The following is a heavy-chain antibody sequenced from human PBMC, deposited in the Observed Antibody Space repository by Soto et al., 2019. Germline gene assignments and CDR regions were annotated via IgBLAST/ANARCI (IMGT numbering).Heavy chain of an antibody. D-gene: IGHD5-18*01. Sequence: XGTLSLTCTVSGGSISSYYWSWIRQPPGKGLEWIGYIYYSGSTNYNPSLKSRVTISVDTSKNQFSLKLSSVTAADTAVYYCARVEYSYYFDYWGQGTLVTVSS. J-gene: IGHJ4*02. CDR1: GGSISSYY. CDR2: IYYSGST. CDR3: ARVEYSYYFDY. V-gene: IGHV4-59*01.